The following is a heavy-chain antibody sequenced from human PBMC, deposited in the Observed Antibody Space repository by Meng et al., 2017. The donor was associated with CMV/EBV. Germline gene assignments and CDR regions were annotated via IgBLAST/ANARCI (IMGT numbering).Heavy chain of an antibody. D-gene: IGHD2-2*01. CDR3: ARSLVVVPAVQTYYYYYGMDV. V-gene: IGHV4-59*01. CDR1: GGSISSYY. J-gene: IGHJ6*02. CDR2: IYYSGST. Sequence: SETLSLTCTVSGGSISSYYWSWIRQPPGKGLEWIGYIYYSGSTNYNPSLKSRVTISVDTSKNQFSLKPSSVTAADTAVYYCARSLVVVPAVQTYYYYYGMDVWGQGTTVTVSS.